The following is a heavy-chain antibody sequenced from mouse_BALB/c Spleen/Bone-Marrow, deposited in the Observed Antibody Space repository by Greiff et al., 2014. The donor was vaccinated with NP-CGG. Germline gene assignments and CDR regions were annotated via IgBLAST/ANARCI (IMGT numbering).Heavy chain of an antibody. J-gene: IGHJ3*01. CDR3: ARDHFYDGNYEFVY. V-gene: IGHV1-69*02. CDR1: GYSFTSYW. Sequence: QVQLQQPGAELVKPGAPVRLSCKASGYSFTSYWMNWVKQRPGRGLEWIGRIDPSDSKTHYNQKFKDKATLTVDKSSSTAYIQLSSLTSEDSAVYYCARDHFYDGNYEFVYWGQGTLVTVSA. D-gene: IGHD2-1*01. CDR2: IDPSDSKT.